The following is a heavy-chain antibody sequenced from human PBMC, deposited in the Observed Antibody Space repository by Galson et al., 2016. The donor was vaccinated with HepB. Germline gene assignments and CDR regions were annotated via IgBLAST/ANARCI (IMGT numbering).Heavy chain of an antibody. D-gene: IGHD1/OR15-1a*01. CDR2: ISAFNGNT. CDR1: GYTFATYG. J-gene: IGHJ6*02. CDR3: ARTGEGTPIGMDV. Sequence: SVKVSCKAFGYTFATYGFNWVRQAPGQGLEWMGWISAFNGNTNYLPKLQGRVTMTTDASTSTAFMELRSLRSDDTAVYYCARTGEGTPIGMDVWGQGTTIIVSS. V-gene: IGHV1-18*01.